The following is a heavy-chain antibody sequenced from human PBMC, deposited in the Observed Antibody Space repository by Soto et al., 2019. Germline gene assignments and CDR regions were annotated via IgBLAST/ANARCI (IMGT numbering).Heavy chain of an antibody. CDR3: AARRDAGPV. Sequence: PSETLSLTCAVSGGSIGTMDWWTWVRQPPGKGLQWFGEIHHTGSTNYNPSLQSRVTISIDESWTSFSLNLDSVTAADTAVYYCAARRDAGPVWGPGMLVTVSS. D-gene: IGHD6-13*01. CDR1: GGSIGTMDW. CDR2: IHHTGST. J-gene: IGHJ4*02. V-gene: IGHV4-4*02.